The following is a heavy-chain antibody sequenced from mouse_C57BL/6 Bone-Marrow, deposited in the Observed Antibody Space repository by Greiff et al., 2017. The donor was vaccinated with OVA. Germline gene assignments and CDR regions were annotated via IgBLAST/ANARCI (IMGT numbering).Heavy chain of an antibody. CDR1: GFTFSSYG. J-gene: IGHJ3*01. Sequence: EVQVVESGGDLVKPGGSLKLSCAASGFTFSSYGMSWVRQTPDKRLEWVATISSGGSYTYYPDSVKGRFTISRDNAKNTLYLQMSSLKSEDTAMYYCARRGIYYDYSFAYWGQGTLVTVSA. D-gene: IGHD2-4*01. CDR2: ISSGGSYT. CDR3: ARRGIYYDYSFAY. V-gene: IGHV5-6*01.